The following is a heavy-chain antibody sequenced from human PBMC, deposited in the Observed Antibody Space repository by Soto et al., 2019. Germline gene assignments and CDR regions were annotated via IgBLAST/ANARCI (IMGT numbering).Heavy chain of an antibody. CDR3: AKGRDDYIWGSYRPAPDYFDY. D-gene: IGHD3-16*02. Sequence: GGSLRLSCAASGFTFSNYGMNWVRQAPGKGLEWVSAISGSGGSTYYADSVKGRFTISRDDSKNTLYLQMNSLRAEDTAVYYCAKGRDDYIWGSYRPAPDYFDYWGQGTLVTVSS. CDR2: ISGSGGST. CDR1: GFTFSNYG. V-gene: IGHV3-23*01. J-gene: IGHJ4*02.